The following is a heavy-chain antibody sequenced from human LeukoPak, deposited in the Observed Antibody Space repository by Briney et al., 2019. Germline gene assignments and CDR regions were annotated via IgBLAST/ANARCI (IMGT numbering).Heavy chain of an antibody. V-gene: IGHV3-21*01. CDR3: ARANDNYYYYYMDV. Sequence: GGSLRLSCAASGFTFSSYSMSWVRQAPGKGLEWVSSISSSSYIYYADSVKGRFTISRDNAKNSLYLQMNSLRAEDTAVYYCARANDNYYYYYMDVWGKGTTVTISS. CDR1: GFTFSSYS. CDR2: ISSSSYI. J-gene: IGHJ6*03. D-gene: IGHD3-9*01.